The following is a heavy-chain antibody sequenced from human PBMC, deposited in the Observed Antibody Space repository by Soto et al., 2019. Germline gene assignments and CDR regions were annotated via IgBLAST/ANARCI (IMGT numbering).Heavy chain of an antibody. V-gene: IGHV3-9*01. D-gene: IGHD6-13*01. J-gene: IGHJ3*02. CDR2: ISWNSGSI. CDR1: GFTFDDYA. CDR3: AKASPAAAVTWEAFDM. Sequence: GGSLRLSCAASGFTFDDYAMHWVRQAPGKGLEWVSGISWNSGSIGYADSVKGRFTISRDNAKNSLYLQMNSLRAEDTALYYCAKASPAAAVTWEAFDMWGQGTMVTVSS.